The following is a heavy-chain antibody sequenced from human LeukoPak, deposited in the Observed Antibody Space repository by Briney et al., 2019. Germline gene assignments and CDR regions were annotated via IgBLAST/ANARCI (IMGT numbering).Heavy chain of an antibody. CDR3: ARDARIAARPEPVRGGWFDP. J-gene: IGHJ5*02. CDR1: GYTFASFG. CDR2: INTHNGDT. V-gene: IGHV1-18*01. D-gene: IGHD6-6*01. Sequence: GASVKVSCKASGYTFASFGITWVRQAPGQGLEWMGWINTHNGDTNYAQKLQGRVTMTTDTSTSTAYMELRSLRSEDTAVYYCARDARIAARPEPVRGGWFDPWGQGTLVTVSS.